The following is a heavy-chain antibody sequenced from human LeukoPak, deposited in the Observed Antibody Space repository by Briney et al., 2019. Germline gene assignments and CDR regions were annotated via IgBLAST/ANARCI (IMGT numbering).Heavy chain of an antibody. CDR3: ARERTSIAAGTIDYFDY. Sequence: SETLSLTCTVSGGSISSSNYYWGWIRQPPGKGLEWIGSIYYSESTYYNPSLKSRVTISLDTSKNQFSLKLSSVTAADTAVYYCARERTSIAAGTIDYFDYWGQGTLVTVSS. CDR2: IYYSEST. V-gene: IGHV4-39*07. D-gene: IGHD6-13*01. J-gene: IGHJ4*02. CDR1: GGSISSSNYY.